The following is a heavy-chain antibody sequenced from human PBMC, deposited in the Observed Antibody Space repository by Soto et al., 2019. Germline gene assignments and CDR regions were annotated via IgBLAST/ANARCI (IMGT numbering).Heavy chain of an antibody. Sequence: QVQLVQSGAEVKKPGASVKVSCKASGYTFTGYYMNWVRQAPGQGLEWMGWINPNSGGTNYAQKFQGWVTMTRDTSISTAYMELSRLRSDDTAVYYCARALPLYSGYGLGAFDIWGQGTMVTVSS. D-gene: IGHD5-12*01. J-gene: IGHJ3*02. V-gene: IGHV1-2*04. CDR1: GYTFTGYY. CDR2: INPNSGGT. CDR3: ARALPLYSGYGLGAFDI.